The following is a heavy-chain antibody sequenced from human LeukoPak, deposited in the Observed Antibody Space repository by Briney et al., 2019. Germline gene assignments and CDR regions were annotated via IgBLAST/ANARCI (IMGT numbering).Heavy chain of an antibody. CDR3: VKDMYRIAAPAPGA. V-gene: IGHV3-30*02. Sequence: AGGSLRLSSAGSGFTFSTYGMHWARQAPGKGLEWVAIIGYDGNGEFYSDSVRGRFTISRDNSKDTLYLQMSSLRAEDTAVYYCVKDMYRIAAPAPGAGGQGTLVTVSS. J-gene: IGHJ4*02. CDR1: GFTFSTYG. D-gene: IGHD6-13*01. CDR2: IGYDGNGE.